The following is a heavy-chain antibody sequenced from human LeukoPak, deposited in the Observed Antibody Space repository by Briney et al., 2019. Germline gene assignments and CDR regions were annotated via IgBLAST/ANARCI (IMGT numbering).Heavy chain of an antibody. V-gene: IGHV4-30-4*08. J-gene: IGHJ4*02. Sequence: SETLSLTCSVYSESFSGGYWSWIRQPPGKGLEWIGYIYYSGSTYYNPSLKSRVTISVDTSKNQFSLKLSSVTAADTAVYYCARVSYYDSSGYSGFDYWGQGTLVTVSS. CDR2: IYYSGST. CDR1: SESFSGGY. D-gene: IGHD3-22*01. CDR3: ARVSYYDSSGYSGFDY.